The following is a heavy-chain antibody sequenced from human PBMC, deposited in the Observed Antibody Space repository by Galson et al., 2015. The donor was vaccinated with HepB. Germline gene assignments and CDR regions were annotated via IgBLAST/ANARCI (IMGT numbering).Heavy chain of an antibody. CDR1: GFTFTTYP. J-gene: IGHJ4*02. CDR2: ISTDGGST. Sequence: SLRLSCAASGFTFTTYPMHWVRQAPGKGLEFVSAISTDGGSTYYANSVKGRFTISRDNSKDTLYLQIGSLRAEDMAVYYCARVHSSGCFDYWGQGTLVTVSS. D-gene: IGHD6-19*01. CDR3: ARVHSSGCFDY. V-gene: IGHV3-64*01.